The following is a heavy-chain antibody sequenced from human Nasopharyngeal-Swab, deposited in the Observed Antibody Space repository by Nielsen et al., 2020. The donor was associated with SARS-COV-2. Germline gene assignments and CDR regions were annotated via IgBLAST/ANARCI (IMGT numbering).Heavy chain of an antibody. Sequence: GGSLKISCAASGFTFSSYWMHWVRQAPGKGLVWVSRINSDGSSTSYADSVKGRFTISRDNAKNTLYLQMNSLRAEDTAVYYCARGYGSYPYYYGMDVWGQGTTVTVSS. J-gene: IGHJ6*02. CDR1: GFTFSSYW. D-gene: IGHD1-26*01. CDR3: ARGYGSYPYYYGMDV. CDR2: INSDGSST. V-gene: IGHV3-74*01.